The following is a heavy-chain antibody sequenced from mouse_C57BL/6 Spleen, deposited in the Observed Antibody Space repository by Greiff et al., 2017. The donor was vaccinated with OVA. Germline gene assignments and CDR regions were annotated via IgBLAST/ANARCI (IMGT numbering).Heavy chain of an antibody. CDR2: INYDGSST. CDR3: ASADYGSPYWDFDV. Sequence: EVKLEESEGGLVQPGSSMKLSCTASGFTFSDYYMAWVRQVPEKGLEWVANINYDGSSTYYLDSLKSRFIISRDNAKNILYLQMSSLKSEDTATYDGASADYGSPYWDFDVWGTGTTVTVAS. CDR1: GFTFSDYY. D-gene: IGHD1-1*01. J-gene: IGHJ1*03. V-gene: IGHV5-16*01.